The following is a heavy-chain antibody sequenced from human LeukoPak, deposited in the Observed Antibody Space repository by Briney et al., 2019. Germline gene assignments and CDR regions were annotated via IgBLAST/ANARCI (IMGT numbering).Heavy chain of an antibody. CDR2: IYHSGST. Sequence: PSETLSLTCTVSGGSISSGGYYWSWIRQPPGKGLEWIGYIYHSGSTYYNPSLKSRVAISVDRSKNQFSLKLSSVTAADTAVYYCARDELGILGYWGQGTLVTVSS. CDR3: ARDELGILGY. V-gene: IGHV4-30-2*01. D-gene: IGHD7-27*01. CDR1: GGSISSGGYY. J-gene: IGHJ4*02.